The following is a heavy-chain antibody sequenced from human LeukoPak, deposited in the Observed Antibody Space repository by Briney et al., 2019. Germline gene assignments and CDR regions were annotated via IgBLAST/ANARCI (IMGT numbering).Heavy chain of an antibody. J-gene: IGHJ4*02. CDR3: ASSVDYGDYGYFDY. D-gene: IGHD4-17*01. Sequence: SETLSLTCAVSGGSISSGGYSWSWIRQPPGKGLEWIGYIYHSGSTYYNPSLKSRVTISVDGSKNQFSLKLSSVTAADTAVYYCASSVDYGDYGYFDYWGQGTLVTVSS. V-gene: IGHV4-30-2*01. CDR2: IYHSGST. CDR1: GGSISSGGYS.